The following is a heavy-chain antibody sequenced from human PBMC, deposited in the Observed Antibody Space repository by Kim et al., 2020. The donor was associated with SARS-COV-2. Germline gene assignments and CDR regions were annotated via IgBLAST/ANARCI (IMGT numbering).Heavy chain of an antibody. CDR3: ATGFAVFGVVPPDY. CDR1: GYTLTELS. CDR2: FYPEDGET. J-gene: IGHJ4*02. V-gene: IGHV1-24*01. D-gene: IGHD3-3*01. Sequence: ASVKVSCKVSGYTLTELSMHWVRQAPGKGLEWMGGFYPEDGETIYAQKFQGRVTMTEDTSTDTAYMELSGLRSEDTAVYYCATGFAVFGVVPPDYWGQGTLVTVSS.